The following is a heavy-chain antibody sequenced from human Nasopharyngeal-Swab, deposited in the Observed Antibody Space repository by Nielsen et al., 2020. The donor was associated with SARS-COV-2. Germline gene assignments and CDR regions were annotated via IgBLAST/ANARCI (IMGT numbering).Heavy chain of an antibody. J-gene: IGHJ6*02. D-gene: IGHD3-22*01. CDR3: ASQGGGDYYDSRRYYNYVMDV. CDR2: IIPIFGIP. V-gene: IGHV1-69*04. Sequence: SVKVSCKASVGTFSSYAISWVRQAPGQGLEWMGRIIPIFGIPNYAQKLQGRVTITADKSTSTAYMELSSLRYEDTAVYYCASQGGGDYYDSRRYYNYVMDVWGQGTTVTVSS. CDR1: VGTFSSYA.